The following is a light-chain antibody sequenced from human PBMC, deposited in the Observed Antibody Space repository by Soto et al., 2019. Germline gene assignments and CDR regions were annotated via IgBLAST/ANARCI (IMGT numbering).Light chain of an antibody. Sequence: DIQMTQSPSSVSASVGDRITITCRASQGINRWLAWYQQQPGQAPRLLIYAASTLQSGVPSRFSGSGSGTEFTLTINSLQPEDFATYYCQQANTFPGTFGPGTKVDI. V-gene: IGKV1D-12*01. CDR3: QQANTFPGT. CDR1: QGINRW. CDR2: AAS. J-gene: IGKJ3*01.